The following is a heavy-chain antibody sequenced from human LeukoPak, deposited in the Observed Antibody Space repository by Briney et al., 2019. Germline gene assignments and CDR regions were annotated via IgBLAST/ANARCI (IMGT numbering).Heavy chain of an antibody. CDR2: ISAYNGNT. V-gene: IGHV1-18*04. Sequence: ASVKVSCKASGYTFTSYGISWVRQAPGQGLEWMGWISAYNGNTNYAQRLQGRVTMATDTSTSTAYMELRSLRSDDTVVYYCARCGVVAATPAWFDPWGQGTLVTVSS. J-gene: IGHJ5*02. CDR3: ARCGVVAATPAWFDP. CDR1: GYTFTSYG. D-gene: IGHD2-15*01.